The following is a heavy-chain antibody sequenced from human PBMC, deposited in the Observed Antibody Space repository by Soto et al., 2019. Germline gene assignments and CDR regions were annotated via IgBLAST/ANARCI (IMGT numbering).Heavy chain of an antibody. CDR2: ISYNGGSR. D-gene: IGHD3-3*01. CDR1: AFIFSACA. CDR3: VKGPSQGSSVFGPLDF. Sequence: GGSLRLSCSASAFIFSACAMYWVRQAPGKGLEYVSVISYNGGSRYDADSVKGRFTISRDNSKNTLYLQMSSLTDEDTAVYYCVKGPSQGSSVFGPLDFWGQGTLVTVSS. J-gene: IGHJ4*02. V-gene: IGHV3-64D*06.